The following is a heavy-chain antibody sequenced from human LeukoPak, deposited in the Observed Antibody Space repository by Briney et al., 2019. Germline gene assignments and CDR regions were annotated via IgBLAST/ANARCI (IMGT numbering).Heavy chain of an antibody. D-gene: IGHD6-13*01. CDR2: ISGSSSYL. CDR1: GFTLSNYN. V-gene: IGHV3-21*01. J-gene: IGHJ4*02. Sequence: GGSLRLSCAASGFTLSNYNMNWVRQAPGKGLEWVSSISGSSSYLFFADSVKGRFTISRDNTKNSLYLQMNSLRVDDTAVYYCARGAVTGYSSGWYKPFPFDYWGQGSLVTVSS. CDR3: ARGAVTGYSSGWYKPFPFDY.